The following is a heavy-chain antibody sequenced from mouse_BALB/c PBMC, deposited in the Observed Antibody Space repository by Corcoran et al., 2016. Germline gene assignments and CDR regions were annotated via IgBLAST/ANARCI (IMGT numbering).Heavy chain of an antibody. Sequence: QVQLQQSGPELVKPGASVKMSCKASGYTFTDYVISWVKQRTGQGLEWIGEIYPGSGSTYYNAKFKGKATLTADKSSNTAYMQLSSLTSEDSAVYFCARVLRYYAMDYWGQGTSVTVSS. CDR2: IYPGSGST. J-gene: IGHJ4*01. CDR3: ARVLRYYAMDY. CDR1: GYTFTDYV. V-gene: IGHV1-81*01. D-gene: IGHD1-1*01.